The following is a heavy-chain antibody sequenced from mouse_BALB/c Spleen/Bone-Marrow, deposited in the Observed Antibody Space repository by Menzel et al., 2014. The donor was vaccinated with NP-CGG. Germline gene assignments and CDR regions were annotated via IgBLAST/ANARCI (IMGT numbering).Heavy chain of an antibody. V-gene: IGHV10S3*01. CDR2: ITSKINNYAT. CDR3: VGYGYGY. Sequence: EVQVVESGGGLVQPKGSLKLSCAASGFTFNTNAMNWVRQAPGKGLEWVARITSKINNYATYYADSVKDRFTISRDDSQSMLYLQMNNLKTEDTAMYYCVGYGYGYWGQGTSVTVSS. CDR1: GFTFNTNA. J-gene: IGHJ4*01. D-gene: IGHD2-2*01.